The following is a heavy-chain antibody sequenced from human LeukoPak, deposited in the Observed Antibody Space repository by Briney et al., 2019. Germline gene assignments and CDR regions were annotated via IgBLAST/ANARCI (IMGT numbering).Heavy chain of an antibody. J-gene: IGHJ4*02. D-gene: IGHD3-22*01. CDR3: ARSLGSSGYQDY. CDR2: INSDGSST. V-gene: IGHV3-74*01. CDR1: GFTFDDYA. Sequence: GGSLRLSCAASGFTFDDYAMHWVRQAPGKGLEWVSGINSDGSSTSYADSVKGRFTISRDNAKNTVYLQMNSLRAEDTAVYYCARSLGSSGYQDYWGQGTLVTVSS.